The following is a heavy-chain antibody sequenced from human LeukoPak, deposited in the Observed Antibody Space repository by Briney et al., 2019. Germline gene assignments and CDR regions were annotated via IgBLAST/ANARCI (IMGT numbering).Heavy chain of an antibody. CDR1: GFTFNRCW. CDR3: ARGGGLDV. V-gene: IGHV3-74*01. D-gene: IGHD3-16*01. Sequence: GGSLRLSCVASGFTFNRCWMNWVRQAPGKGLVWVSRINSDGSSTNYADSVKGRFTSSRDNAKNTLSLQMSNLRAEDTAVYFCARGGGLDVWGQGATVTVSS. J-gene: IGHJ6*02. CDR2: INSDGSST.